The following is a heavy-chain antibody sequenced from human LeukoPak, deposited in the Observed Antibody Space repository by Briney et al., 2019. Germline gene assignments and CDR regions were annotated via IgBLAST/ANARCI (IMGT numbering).Heavy chain of an antibody. CDR2: INHSGST. V-gene: IGHV4-34*01. J-gene: IGHJ4*02. CDR1: GGSFSGYY. CDR3: ARVGTYTYGDYYFDY. Sequence: PSETLSLTCAVYGGSFSGYYWSWIRQPPRKGLEWIGEINHSGSTNYNPSLKSRVTISVDTSKNQFSLKLSSVTAADTAVYYCARVGTYTYGDYYFDYWGQGTLVTVSS. D-gene: IGHD4-17*01.